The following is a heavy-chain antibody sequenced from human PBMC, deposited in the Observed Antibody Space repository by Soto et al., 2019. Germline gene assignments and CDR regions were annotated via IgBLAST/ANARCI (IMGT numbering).Heavy chain of an antibody. CDR3: ARDLGYQLPSYFDY. Sequence: GGSLRLSCAASGFTFSSYAMHWVRQAPGKGLEWVAVISYGGSNKYYADSVKGRFTISRDNSKNTLYLQMNSLRAEDTAVYYCARDLGYQLPSYFDYWGQGTLVTVSS. D-gene: IGHD2-2*01. J-gene: IGHJ4*02. V-gene: IGHV3-30-3*01. CDR2: ISYGGSNK. CDR1: GFTFSSYA.